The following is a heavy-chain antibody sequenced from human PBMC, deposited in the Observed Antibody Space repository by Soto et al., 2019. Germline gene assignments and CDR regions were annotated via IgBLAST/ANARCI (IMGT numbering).Heavy chain of an antibody. V-gene: IGHV4-59*01. Sequence: SETLSLTCTVSGGSISSYYWSWIRQPPGKGLEWIGYIYYSGRTNYNPSLKSRFTISVDTSKNQFSLKLSSLTAADTAVYYCARGPQLWFYPYDGMDVWGQGTTVTVSS. D-gene: IGHD3-10*01. CDR3: ARGPQLWFYPYDGMDV. CDR1: GGSISSYY. CDR2: IYYSGRT. J-gene: IGHJ6*02.